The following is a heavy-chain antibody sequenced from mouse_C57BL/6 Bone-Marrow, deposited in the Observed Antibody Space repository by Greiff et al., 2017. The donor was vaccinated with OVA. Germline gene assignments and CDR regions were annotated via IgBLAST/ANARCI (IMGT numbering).Heavy chain of an antibody. D-gene: IGHD2-1*01. CDR2: ILPSIGRT. CDR1: DSEVFPIAY. Sequence: SGSELRSPGSSVKLSCKDFDSEVFPIAYMSWVRQKPGHGFEWIGGILPSIGRTIYGEKFEDKATLDADTLSNTAYLELNSLTSEDSAIYYCARGKIYYGNPWYFDVWGAGTTVTVSS. J-gene: IGHJ1*01. V-gene: IGHV15-2*01. CDR3: ARGKIYYGNPWYFDV.